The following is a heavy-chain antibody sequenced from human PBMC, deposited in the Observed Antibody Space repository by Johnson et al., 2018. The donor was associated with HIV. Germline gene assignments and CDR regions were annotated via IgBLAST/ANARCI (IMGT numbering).Heavy chain of an antibody. CDR1: GFTFSIYA. D-gene: IGHD6-13*01. CDR3: ARSKGSIWYGIAFDI. CDR2: IYSGGST. J-gene: IGHJ3*02. Sequence: VQLVESVGGLVQPGGSLRLSCAASGFTFSIYAMSWVRQAPGKGLEWVSVIYSGGSTYYADSVKGRSTISRDNSKNTLYLQMNSLRGEDTAVYYCARSKGSIWYGIAFDIWCQGTMVTVSS. V-gene: IGHV3-66*01.